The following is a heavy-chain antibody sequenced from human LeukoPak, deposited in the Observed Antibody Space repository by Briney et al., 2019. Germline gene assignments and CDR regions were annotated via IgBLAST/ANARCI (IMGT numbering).Heavy chain of an antibody. J-gene: IGHJ4*02. CDR1: GGTFSSYA. CDR2: IIPIFGTA. CDR3: AREPYCTKGVCQRGGFDY. V-gene: IGHV1-69*13. D-gene: IGHD2-8*01. Sequence: GASVKVSCKSSGGTFSSYAISWVRQAPGQGLEWMGGIIPIFGTANYAQKFQGRVTITADESTSTAYMELSSLKSEDTAVYYCAREPYCTKGVCQRGGFDYWGQGTLVTVSS.